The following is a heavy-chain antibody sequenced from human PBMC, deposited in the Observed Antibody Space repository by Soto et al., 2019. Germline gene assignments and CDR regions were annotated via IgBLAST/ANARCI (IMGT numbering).Heavy chain of an antibody. CDR2: IHTGGLK. J-gene: IGHJ4*02. D-gene: IGHD3-10*01. CDR1: GFSVASTY. CDR3: ATWVSGSHYLDH. Sequence: EVQVVQSGGGLVQPGGSLRLSCAASGFSVASTYMTWVRQAPGRGLRWVSMIHTGGLKHFADFVKGRFSRSRDTSTNTLYLEMNSLRPDDTAVYYCATWVSGSHYLDHWGQGSLVTVSS. V-gene: IGHV3-53*04.